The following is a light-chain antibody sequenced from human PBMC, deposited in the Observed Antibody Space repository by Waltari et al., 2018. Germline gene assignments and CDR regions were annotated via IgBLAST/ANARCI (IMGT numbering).Light chain of an antibody. CDR2: AAS. J-gene: IGKJ1*01. CDR1: QGISTY. CDR3: QQYYSNPAT. V-gene: IGKV1-8*01. Sequence: AIRITQSPSSLSASTGDRVTITCRASQGISTYLAWYQQKPGKAPKVLIYAASSLQRGVPSRFCGSGSGPDFTLTISCLQSEDFAIYYCQQYYSNPATFGQGTKVEIK.